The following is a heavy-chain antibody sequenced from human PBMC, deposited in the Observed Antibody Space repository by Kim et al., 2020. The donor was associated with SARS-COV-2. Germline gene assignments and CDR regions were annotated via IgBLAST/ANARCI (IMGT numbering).Heavy chain of an antibody. Sequence: ASVKVSCKASGYTFTSYYMHWVRQAPGQGLEWMGIINPSGGSTSYAQKFQGRVTMTRDTSTSTVYMELSSLRSEDTAVYYCARGIGAPYYDFWSGYYPPAANWFAPWGQGTLVTVSS. V-gene: IGHV1-46*01. CDR1: GYTFTSYY. J-gene: IGHJ5*02. CDR2: INPSGGST. D-gene: IGHD3-3*01. CDR3: ARGIGAPYYDFWSGYYPPAANWFAP.